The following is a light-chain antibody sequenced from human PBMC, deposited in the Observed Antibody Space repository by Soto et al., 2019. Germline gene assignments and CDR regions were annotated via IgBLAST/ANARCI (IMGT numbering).Light chain of an antibody. CDR1: NIGSKS. Sequence: SYELTQQPSVSVAPGKTARITCGGNNIGSKSVHWYQQKPGQAPVLVIYYDSDRPSGIPERFSGSNSGNTATLTISRVEAGDEADYYCQVWDSSSDHRVVFGGGTKLTVL. CDR3: QVWDSSSDHRVV. J-gene: IGLJ2*01. V-gene: IGLV3-21*04. CDR2: YDS.